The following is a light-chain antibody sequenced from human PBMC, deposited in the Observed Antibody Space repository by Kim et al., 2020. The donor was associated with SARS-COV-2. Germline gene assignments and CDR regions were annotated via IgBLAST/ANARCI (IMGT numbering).Light chain of an antibody. J-gene: IGKJ1*01. V-gene: IGKV1-39*01. CDR3: QQSYSTPWT. CDR1: QSISSY. CDR2: AAS. Sequence: ASVGHRVTITCRASQSISSYLNWYQQKPVKAPKLLIYAASSLQSGVPSRFSGSGSGTDFTLTISSLQPEDFATYYCQQSYSTPWTFGQGTKVDIK.